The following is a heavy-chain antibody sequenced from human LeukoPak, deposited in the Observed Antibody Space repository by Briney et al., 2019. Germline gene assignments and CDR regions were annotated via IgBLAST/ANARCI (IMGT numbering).Heavy chain of an antibody. D-gene: IGHD6-6*01. CDR2: IDRSNSDI. Sequence: GGSLRLSCAASGFALSGYSINWVSQAPGKGLEWVSFIDRSNSDIYYADSVKGRFTISRDNARESVFLQLNRLRAEDTAVYYCTRDPGYSSSSISFWGQGTLVTVSS. CDR1: GFALSGYS. J-gene: IGHJ4*02. CDR3: TRDPGYSSSSISF. V-gene: IGHV3-21*01.